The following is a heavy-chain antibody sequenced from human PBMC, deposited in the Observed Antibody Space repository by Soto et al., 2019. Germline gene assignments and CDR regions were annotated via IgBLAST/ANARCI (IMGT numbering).Heavy chain of an antibody. CDR3: ARSALAGIPCGMDV. V-gene: IGHV1-46*01. J-gene: IGHJ6*02. CDR1: GYTFTSYY. Sequence: VKVSCKASGYTFTSYYMHWVRQAPGQGLEWLGIINPSGGSTSYAQKFQGRVTMTRDTSTSTLYMELSSLRSDDTAVYYCARSALAGIPCGMDVWGQGTTVTVS. CDR2: INPSGGST. D-gene: IGHD6-19*01.